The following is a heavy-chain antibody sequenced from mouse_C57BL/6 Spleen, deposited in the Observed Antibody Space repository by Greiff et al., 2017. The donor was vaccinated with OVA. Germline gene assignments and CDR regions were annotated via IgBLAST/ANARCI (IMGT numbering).Heavy chain of an antibody. D-gene: IGHD4-1*01. J-gene: IGHJ4*01. CDR2: IHPNSGST. CDR3: ARGWDGDADYAMDY. CDR1: GYTFTSYW. V-gene: IGHV1-64*01. Sequence: VQLQQPGAELVKPGASVKLSCKASGYTFTSYWMHWVKQRPGQGLEWIGMIHPNSGSTNYNEKFKSKATLTVDKSSSTAYMQISSLTSEDSAFYFCARGWDGDADYAMDYWGQGTSATLSS.